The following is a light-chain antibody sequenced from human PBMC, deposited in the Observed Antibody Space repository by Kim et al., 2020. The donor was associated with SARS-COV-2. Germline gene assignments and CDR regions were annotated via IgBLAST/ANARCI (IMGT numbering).Light chain of an antibody. CDR2: DAS. V-gene: IGKV1-33*01. J-gene: IGKJ3*01. CDR3: QQYDNLPPFT. Sequence: DIQMTQFPSSLSASVGDRVIITCQASQDISNYLNWYQQKPGKAPKLLIYDASNLETGVPSRFSGSGSGTDFTFTISSLQPEDFATYYCQQYDNLPPFTFGPGTKVDIK. CDR1: QDISNY.